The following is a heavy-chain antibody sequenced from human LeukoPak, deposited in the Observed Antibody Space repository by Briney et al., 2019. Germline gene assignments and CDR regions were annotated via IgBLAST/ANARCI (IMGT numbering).Heavy chain of an antibody. CDR3: ARDRGRPDPYGMDV. CDR1: GGSISSYY. V-gene: IGHV4-59*01. J-gene: IGHJ6*02. CDR2: MHYSGST. D-gene: IGHD1-14*01. Sequence: SETLSLTCTVSGGSISSYYWSWIRQPPGKGQEWIGYMHYSGSTKYNPSLKSRVTTSVDTSKNQFSLKLSSVTAADTAVYYCARDRGRPDPYGMDVWGQGTTVTVSS.